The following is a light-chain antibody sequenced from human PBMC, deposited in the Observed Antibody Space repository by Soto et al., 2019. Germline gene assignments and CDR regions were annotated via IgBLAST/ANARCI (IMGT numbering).Light chain of an antibody. Sequence: DIPITQSRSTPSASVGDRVTITCRASESMSNCLAWYQQKPGKAPKLLISGASSLQSGVPSRFSGSASGTEFTLTISSLQPDDIATYYCQHYNSYSEAFGQGTKVDI. J-gene: IGKJ1*01. CDR2: GAS. V-gene: IGKV1-5*01. CDR1: ESMSNC. CDR3: QHYNSYSEA.